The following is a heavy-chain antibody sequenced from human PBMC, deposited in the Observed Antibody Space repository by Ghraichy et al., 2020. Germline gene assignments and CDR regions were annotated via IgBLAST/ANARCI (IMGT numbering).Heavy chain of an antibody. J-gene: IGHJ4*02. D-gene: IGHD2-21*02. CDR2: IQHDGREK. CDR1: GFTFSQYW. V-gene: IGHV3-7*03. CDR3: ARDNVCGGDCYSAGQDY. Sequence: GGSLRLSCAASGFTFSQYWMSWVRQAPGKGLEWVANIQHDGREKDYVHSVKGRFTISRDNAKNSVYLQMSSLRAEDTAVYYCARDNVCGGDCYSAGQDYWGRGTLVTVSS.